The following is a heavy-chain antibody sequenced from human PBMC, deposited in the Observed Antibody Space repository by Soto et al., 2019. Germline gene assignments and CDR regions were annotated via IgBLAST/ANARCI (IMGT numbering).Heavy chain of an antibody. CDR2: ISGSGGST. V-gene: IGHV3-23*01. D-gene: IGHD5-12*01. J-gene: IGHJ6*03. Sequence: GGSLRLSCAASGFTFSSYAMSWVRQAPGKGLEWVSAISGSGGSTYYADSVKGRFTISRDNSKNTLYLQMNSLRAEDTAVYYCAKDGYGQVKDYYYMDVWGKGTTVTVSS. CDR1: GFTFSSYA. CDR3: AKDGYGQVKDYYYMDV.